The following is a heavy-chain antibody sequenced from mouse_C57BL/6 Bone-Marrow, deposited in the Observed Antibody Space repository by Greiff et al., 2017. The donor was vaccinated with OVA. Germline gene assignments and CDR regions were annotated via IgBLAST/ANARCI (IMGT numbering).Heavy chain of an antibody. V-gene: IGHV1-62-2*01. J-gene: IGHJ4*01. Sequence: VQLQQSGAELVKPGASVKLSCKASGYTFTEYTINWVKQRSGQGLEWIGWFYPGSGSIKYNEKFKDKATLTADKSSSTVYMELSRLTSEDAAVYFCARHEDRGRRGGYAMDYWGQGTSVTVSS. CDR1: GYTFTEYT. CDR2: FYPGSGSI. CDR3: ARHEDRGRRGGYAMDY.